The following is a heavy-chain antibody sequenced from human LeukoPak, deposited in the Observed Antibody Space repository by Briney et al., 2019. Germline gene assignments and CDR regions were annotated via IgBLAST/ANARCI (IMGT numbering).Heavy chain of an antibody. CDR1: GFTFSSYA. CDR2: IGSDYNT. J-gene: IGHJ5*02. Sequence: GGSLRLSCAASGFTFSSYAMNWVRQAPGKGLEWVSSIGSDYNTYYADSVRGRFTISRDNSKNTLYLQMNSLTDEDTAAYYCAKGKRSSCFDPWGQGTLVTVSS. D-gene: IGHD6-6*01. CDR3: AKGKRSSCFDP. V-gene: IGHV3-23*01.